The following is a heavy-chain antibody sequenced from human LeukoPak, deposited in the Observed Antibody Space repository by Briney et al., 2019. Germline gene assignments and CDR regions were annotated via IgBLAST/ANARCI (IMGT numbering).Heavy chain of an antibody. CDR1: GDSVSSNSAA. CDR2: TYYRSKWYN. J-gene: IGHJ5*02. CDR3: ARGPKDSSGWYGNWFDP. D-gene: IGHD6-19*01. Sequence: SQTLSLTCAISGDSVSSNSAAWNWIRQSPSRGLDWPGRTYYRSKWYNDYAVSVKGRITINPDTSKNQFSLQLNSVTPEDTAVYYCARGPKDSSGWYGNWFDPWGQGTLVTVSS. V-gene: IGHV6-1*01.